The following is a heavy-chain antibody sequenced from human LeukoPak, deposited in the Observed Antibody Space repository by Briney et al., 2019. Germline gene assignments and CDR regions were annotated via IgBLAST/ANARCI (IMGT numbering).Heavy chain of an antibody. CDR1: GFTFSSYA. CDR3: ARDTYYYDSSGYYQEYYFDY. V-gene: IGHV3-64*01. D-gene: IGHD3-22*01. Sequence: SGGSLRLSCAASGFTFSSYAMHWVRQAPGKGLEYVSAISSNGGSTYYANSVKGRFTISRDNSKNTLYLQMGSLRAEDMAVYYCARDTYYYDSSGYYQEYYFDYWGQGTLVTFSS. CDR2: ISSNGGST. J-gene: IGHJ4*02.